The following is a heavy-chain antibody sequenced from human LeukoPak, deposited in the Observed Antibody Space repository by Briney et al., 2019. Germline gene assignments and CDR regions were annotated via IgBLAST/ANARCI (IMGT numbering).Heavy chain of an antibody. CDR2: IYSSGGT. CDR1: GGSINSYY. Sequence: SETLSLTCTVSGGSINSYYWSWIRQPAGKRMEWIERIYSSGGTTYNPSLESRVTMSVDTSKSQFSLELSSVTAADTALYYCARDPSSGWAGAFDIWGQGTMVTVSS. D-gene: IGHD6-19*01. V-gene: IGHV4-4*07. CDR3: ARDPSSGWAGAFDI. J-gene: IGHJ3*02.